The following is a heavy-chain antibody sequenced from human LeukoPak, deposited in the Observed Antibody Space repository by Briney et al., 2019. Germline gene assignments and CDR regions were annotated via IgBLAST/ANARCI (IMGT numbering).Heavy chain of an antibody. Sequence: QPGGSLRLSCAASGFTFSSSWMHWVRHAPGKGLVWVSPITRDGSSTTYADSVKGRFTTSRDNAKNTLYLQMDSLRDYDRAVYYCAREPGYTLWSHFWGGMAVWGKGTTLSVSS. CDR2: ITRDGSST. CDR1: GFTFSSSW. J-gene: IGHJ6*04. V-gene: IGHV3-74*01. CDR3: AREPGYTLWSHFWGGMAV. D-gene: IGHD3-3*02.